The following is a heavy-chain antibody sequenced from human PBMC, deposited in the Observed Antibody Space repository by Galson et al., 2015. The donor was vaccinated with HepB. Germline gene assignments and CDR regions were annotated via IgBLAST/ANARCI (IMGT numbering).Heavy chain of an antibody. D-gene: IGHD6-19*01. Sequence: SVKVACKASGYTFAIYYMHWVRQAPGQGREWMGIINPSGGSTSYTQKFQGRVTMTRDTSTSTVYMEMSSLRYEDTAVYYCERGGIAVAGTYFDYWGQGTLVTVSS. CDR3: ERGGIAVAGTYFDY. V-gene: IGHV1-46*01. J-gene: IGHJ4*02. CDR1: GYTFAIYY. CDR2: INPSGGST.